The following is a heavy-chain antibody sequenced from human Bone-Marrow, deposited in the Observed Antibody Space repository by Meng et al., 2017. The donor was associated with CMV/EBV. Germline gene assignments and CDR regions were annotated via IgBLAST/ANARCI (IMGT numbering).Heavy chain of an antibody. CDR2: IKQDGSEK. CDR1: GFTFSSYW. V-gene: IGHV3-7*01. Sequence: LSLTCAASGFTFSSYWMSWVRQAPGKGLEWVANIKQDGSEKYYVDSVKGRFTISRDNAKNSLYLQMNSLRAEDTAVYYCARVGRDCSGDTCYSWFGPWGQGTLVTVSS. D-gene: IGHD2-15*01. J-gene: IGHJ5*02. CDR3: ARVGRDCSGDTCYSWFGP.